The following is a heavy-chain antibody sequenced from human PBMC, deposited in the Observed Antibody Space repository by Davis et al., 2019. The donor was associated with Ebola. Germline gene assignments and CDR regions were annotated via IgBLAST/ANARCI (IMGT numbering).Heavy chain of an antibody. J-gene: IGHJ3*02. V-gene: IGHV5-51*01. CDR1: GNSFNSHW. Sequence: GESLKISCQDSGNSFNSHWIGWVRQMPGKGLEWMGLIYTGDSDTRYSPSFRGQVTISADKSITTAYLQWSGLRASDTAMYYCASLRRTITGMDDAFDIWGQGTMVTVSS. CDR2: IYTGDSDT. CDR3: ASLRRTITGMDDAFDI. D-gene: IGHD1-20*01.